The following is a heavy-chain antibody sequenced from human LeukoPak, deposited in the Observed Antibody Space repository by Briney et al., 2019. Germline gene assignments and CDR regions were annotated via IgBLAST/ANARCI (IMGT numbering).Heavy chain of an antibody. J-gene: IGHJ4*02. CDR2: IIPILGIA. V-gene: IGHV1-69*04. Sequence: GASVKVSCKASGYTFTSYGISWVRQAPGQGLEWMGRIIPILGIANYAQKFQGRVTITADKSTSTAYMELSSLRSEDTAVYYCARQSGPVNIVATRDWGQGTLVTVSS. D-gene: IGHD5-12*01. CDR3: ARQSGPVNIVATRD. CDR1: GYTFTSYG.